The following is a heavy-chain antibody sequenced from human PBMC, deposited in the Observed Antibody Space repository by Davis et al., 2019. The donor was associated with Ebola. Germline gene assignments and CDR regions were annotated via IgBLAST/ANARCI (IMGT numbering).Heavy chain of an antibody. CDR3: ARGWFGELVYYYGMDV. D-gene: IGHD3-10*01. CDR1: GYTFTSYG. CDR2: ISAYNGNT. V-gene: IGHV1-18*01. J-gene: IGHJ6*04. Sequence: ASVKVSCKASGYTFTSYGITWVRQAPGQGPEWMGWISAYNGNTNYAQKLQGRVTMTTDTSTSTAYMELRSLRSDDTAVYYCARGWFGELVYYYGMDVWGKGTTVTVSS.